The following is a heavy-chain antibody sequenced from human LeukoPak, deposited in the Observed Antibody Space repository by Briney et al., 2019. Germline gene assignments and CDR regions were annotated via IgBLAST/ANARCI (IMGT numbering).Heavy chain of an antibody. D-gene: IGHD6-6*01. J-gene: IGHJ4*02. V-gene: IGHV3-23*01. Sequence: PGGSLRLSCAASGFTFNTYAMSWVRQAPGKGLEWVSGISGSGGGTYYADSVKGRFTISRDNSKSTLYLQMNSLRVEDTAVYYCAKMGGSISAAVDNWGQGTLVTVSS. CDR3: AKMGGSISAAVDN. CDR2: ISGSGGGT. CDR1: GFTFNTYA.